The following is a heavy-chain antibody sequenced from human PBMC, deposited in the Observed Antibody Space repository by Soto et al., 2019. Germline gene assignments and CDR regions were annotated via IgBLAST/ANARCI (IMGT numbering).Heavy chain of an antibody. CDR1: CGSVTNSSYY. Sequence: SETLSLTCTFSCGSVTNSSYYWGWIRQSPGKGLEWIGSVYYRGRSYSKSSVKSRVTISVDTSKNRFSLSLNSVTASDTAVYFCVSQRTTVPTQAYFDYWGPGALVTVSS. V-gene: IGHV4-39*01. D-gene: IGHD4-17*01. CDR3: VSQRTTVPTQAYFDY. CDR2: VYYRGRS. J-gene: IGHJ4*02.